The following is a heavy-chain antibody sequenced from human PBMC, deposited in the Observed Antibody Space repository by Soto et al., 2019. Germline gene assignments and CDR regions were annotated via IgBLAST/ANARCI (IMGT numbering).Heavy chain of an antibody. V-gene: IGHV3-30*18. J-gene: IGHJ4*02. CDR3: AKGPLYGGKIDY. CDR2: ISYDGSNK. CDR1: GFTFSSYG. Sequence: XVSLRISFAASGFTFSSYGMHGVRQAPGKGLEWVAVISYDGSNKYYADSVKGRFTISRDNSKNTLYLQMNSLRAEDTAVYYCAKGPLYGGKIDYWGQGTLVTVSS. D-gene: IGHD2-15*01.